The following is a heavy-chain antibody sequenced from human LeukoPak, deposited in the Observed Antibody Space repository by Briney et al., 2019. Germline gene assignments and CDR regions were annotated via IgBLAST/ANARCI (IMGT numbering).Heavy chain of an antibody. CDR3: ASLANDPRSPLYFQH. D-gene: IGHD4-17*01. Sequence: ASVTVSCKASGYTFTNYYMHWVRQAPGQGLEWMGWISAYNGNTNYAQKLQGRVTMTTDTSTSTAYMELRSLRSDDTAVYYCASLANDPRSPLYFQHWGQGTLVTVSS. CDR1: GYTFTNYY. J-gene: IGHJ1*01. CDR2: ISAYNGNT. V-gene: IGHV1-18*04.